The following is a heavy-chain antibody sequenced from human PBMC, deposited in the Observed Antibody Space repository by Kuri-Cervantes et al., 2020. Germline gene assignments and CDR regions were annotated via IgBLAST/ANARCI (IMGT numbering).Heavy chain of an antibody. V-gene: IGHV3-74*01. Sequence: GGSLRLSCAASGFTFDDYAMHWVRQAPGKGLEWVSGINSDGSSTSYADSVKGRFTISRDNAKNTLYLQMNSLRAEDTAVYYCARFRTYYDILENPDFDYRGQGTLVTVSS. CDR2: INSDGSST. D-gene: IGHD3-9*01. CDR1: GFTFDDYA. J-gene: IGHJ4*02. CDR3: ARFRTYYDILENPDFDY.